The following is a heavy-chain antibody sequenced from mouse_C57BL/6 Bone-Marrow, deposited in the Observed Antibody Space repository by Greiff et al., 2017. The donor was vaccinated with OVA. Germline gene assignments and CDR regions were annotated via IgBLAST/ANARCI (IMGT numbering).Heavy chain of an antibody. V-gene: IGHV1-55*01. Sequence: QVQLQQPGAELVKPGASVKMSCKASGYTFTSYWITWVKQRPGQGLEWIGDIYPGSGSTNYNEKFKSKATLTVDTSSSTAYMQLSSLTSEDSAVYYCALIYYGYDWFAYWGQGTLVTVSA. CDR3: ALIYYGYDWFAY. CDR1: GYTFTSYW. D-gene: IGHD2-2*01. CDR2: IYPGSGST. J-gene: IGHJ3*01.